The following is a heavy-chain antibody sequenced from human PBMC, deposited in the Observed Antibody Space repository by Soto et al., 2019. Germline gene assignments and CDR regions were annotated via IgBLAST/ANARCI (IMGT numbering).Heavy chain of an antibody. CDR2: MNPNSGNT. V-gene: IGHV1-8*01. Sequence: ASVKVSCKASGYTFTSYDINWVRQATGQGLEWMGWMNPNSGNTGYAQKFQGRVTMTRNTSISTAYMELSSLRSEDTAVYYCARGRAYDFWSGKYYMDVWGKGTSVTVSS. CDR3: ARGRAYDFWSGKYYMDV. D-gene: IGHD3-3*01. CDR1: GYTFTSYD. J-gene: IGHJ6*03.